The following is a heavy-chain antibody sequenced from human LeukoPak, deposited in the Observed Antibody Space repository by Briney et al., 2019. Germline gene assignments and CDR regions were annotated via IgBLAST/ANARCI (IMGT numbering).Heavy chain of an antibody. J-gene: IGHJ6*02. CDR2: MNPNSGNT. Sequence: GASVKVSCTASGYTFTSYDINWVRQATGQGLEWMGWMNPNSGNTGYAQKFQGRVTMTRNTSISTAYMELSSLRSEDTAVYYCARDSLERDIVVVPAADHNYYYYYGMDVWGQGTTVTVSS. CDR3: ARDSLERDIVVVPAADHNYYYYYGMDV. CDR1: GYTFTSYD. D-gene: IGHD2-2*01. V-gene: IGHV1-8*01.